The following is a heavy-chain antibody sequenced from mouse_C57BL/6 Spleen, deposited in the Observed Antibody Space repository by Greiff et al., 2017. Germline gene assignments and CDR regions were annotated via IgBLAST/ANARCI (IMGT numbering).Heavy chain of an antibody. CDR1: GYTFTSYW. Sequence: QVQLQQSGAELVNPGASVKLSCKASGYTFTSYWMQWVKQRPGQGLEWIGEIDPSDSYTNYNQKFKGKATLTVDTSSSTAYMQLSSLTSEDSAVYYCARKNGIYYGYDEGAMDYWGQGTSVTVSS. J-gene: IGHJ4*01. CDR3: ARKNGIYYGYDEGAMDY. CDR2: IDPSDSYT. V-gene: IGHV1-50*01. D-gene: IGHD2-2*01.